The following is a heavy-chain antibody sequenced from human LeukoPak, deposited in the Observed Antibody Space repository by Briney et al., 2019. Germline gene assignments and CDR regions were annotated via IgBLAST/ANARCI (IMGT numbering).Heavy chain of an antibody. D-gene: IGHD1-7*01. CDR2: ISSSGSTI. CDR1: GFTFSSYE. V-gene: IGHV3-48*03. Sequence: GGALRLSCAASGFTFSSYEMNWVRQAPGKGLEWVSYISSSGSTIYYADSVKGRFTIPRDNAKNSLYLQMNSLRVEDTAVYFCAREATGTTFGYWGQGTLVTVSS. J-gene: IGHJ4*02. CDR3: AREATGTTFGY.